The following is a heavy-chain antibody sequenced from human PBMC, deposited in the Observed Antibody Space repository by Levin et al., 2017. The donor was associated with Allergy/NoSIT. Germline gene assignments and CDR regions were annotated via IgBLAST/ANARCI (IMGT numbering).Heavy chain of an antibody. CDR3: ARDKGRIVVVPADLYYYGMDV. CDR2: INPNSGGT. V-gene: IGHV1-2*02. CDR1: GYTFTGYY. J-gene: IGHJ6*02. D-gene: IGHD2-2*01. Sequence: PRASVKVSCKASGYTFTGYYMHWVRQAPGQGLEWMGWINPNSGGTNYAQKFQGRVTMTRDTSISTAYMELSRLRSDDTAVYYCARDKGRIVVVPADLYYYGMDVWGQGTTVTVSS.